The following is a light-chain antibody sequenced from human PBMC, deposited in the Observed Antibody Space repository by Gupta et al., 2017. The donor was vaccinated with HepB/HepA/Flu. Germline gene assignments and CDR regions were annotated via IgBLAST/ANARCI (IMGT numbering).Light chain of an antibody. CDR1: SNNVGDQG. Sequence: AGLTQPPSVSKGLRQTATLTCTGNSNNVGDQGAAWLQQHQGHPPKRLSYRKNNRPSGISERFSAYRSGNNASRNIKGLQPEDEADDYCREWDSSRKGGVFGGGTKLPVL. CDR2: RKN. J-gene: IGLJ2*01. V-gene: IGLV10-54*04. CDR3: REWDSSRKGGV.